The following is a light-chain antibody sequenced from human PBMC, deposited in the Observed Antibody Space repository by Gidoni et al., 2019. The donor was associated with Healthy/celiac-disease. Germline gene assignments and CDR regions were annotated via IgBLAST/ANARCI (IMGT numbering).Light chain of an antibody. Sequence: ESVLTQSPGPLALSPGERATLSCRASQSVSSSYLAGYQQKPGQAPRLLIYGASSRATGIPDRFSGSGSGTDFTLTISRLEPEDFAVYYCQQYGSSPWTFGQGTKVEIK. CDR3: QQYGSSPWT. CDR2: GAS. V-gene: IGKV3-20*01. CDR1: QSVSSSY. J-gene: IGKJ1*01.